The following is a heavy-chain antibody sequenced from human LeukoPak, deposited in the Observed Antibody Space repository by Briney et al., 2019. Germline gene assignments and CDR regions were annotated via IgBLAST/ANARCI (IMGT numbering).Heavy chain of an antibody. Sequence: GGSLRLSCAASGFSFSSYAMSWVRQAPGKGLEWVSGISGGGDITYYADSVKGRFTISRDNSKNTLYLQVNSLRAEDTAIYYCAKGGSATITTGGFDPWGQGTLVTVSS. CDR2: ISGGGDIT. D-gene: IGHD4-11*01. CDR3: AKGGSATITTGGFDP. V-gene: IGHV3-23*01. CDR1: GFSFSSYA. J-gene: IGHJ5*02.